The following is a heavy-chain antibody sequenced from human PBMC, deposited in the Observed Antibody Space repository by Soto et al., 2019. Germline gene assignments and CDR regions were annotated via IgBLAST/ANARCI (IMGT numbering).Heavy chain of an antibody. J-gene: IGHJ5*01. Sequence: QVQLVQSGAEVKTPGASVKVSCKASGYTFATYDINWARQAPGQGLEWMGWMNPNSDNTGYAQKFQGRLTMTRDTALSVAHMELSSLRNEDTAVYYCARSDGYNFNWLDSWGQGTLVTVSA. CDR2: MNPNSDNT. CDR3: ARSDGYNFNWLDS. CDR1: GYTFATYD. V-gene: IGHV1-8*01. D-gene: IGHD2-21*01.